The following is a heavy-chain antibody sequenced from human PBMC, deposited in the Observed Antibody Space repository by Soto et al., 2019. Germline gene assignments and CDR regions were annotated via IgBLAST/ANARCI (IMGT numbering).Heavy chain of an antibody. CDR3: AIVDNYYDSSGYLDY. CDR1: GGSISSGGYY. D-gene: IGHD3-22*01. V-gene: IGHV4-31*03. Sequence: PSETLSLTCTVSGGSISSGGYYWSWIRQHPGKGLEWIGYIYYSGSTYYNPSLKSRVTISVDTSKNQFSLKLSSVTAADTAVYYCAIVDNYYDSSGYLDYWGQGTLVTVSS. J-gene: IGHJ4*02. CDR2: IYYSGST.